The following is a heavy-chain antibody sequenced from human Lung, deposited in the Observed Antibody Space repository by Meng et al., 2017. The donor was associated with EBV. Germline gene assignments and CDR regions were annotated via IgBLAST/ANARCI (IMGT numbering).Heavy chain of an antibody. CDR1: GFTFSSNN. CDR3: ARGGPFRPLDY. CDR2: ISYSSNYI. Sequence: VELVGGRVKHGWSQRLSCAVSGFTFSSNNMNWVRQATGKGLVWVSSISYSSNYIYYTDSVKGRLTISRDNAKNALYLQMNSLRAEDTAVYYCARGGPFRPLDYWGQGTLVTVSS. J-gene: IGHJ4*02. V-gene: IGHV3-21*01.